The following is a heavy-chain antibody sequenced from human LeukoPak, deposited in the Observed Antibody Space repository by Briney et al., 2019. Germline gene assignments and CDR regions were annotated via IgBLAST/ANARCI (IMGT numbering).Heavy chain of an antibody. J-gene: IGHJ4*02. CDR1: GFDVDDYY. Sequence: GGSLRLSSAASGFDVDDYYMDWIRQAPGKGLEWVAYISTRDNVIYYADSVKGRFAISTDSAENSVYLQLNRLTVEDTAVYYCAREQWFRWDFWGQGILVSVSS. D-gene: IGHD3-22*01. CDR3: AREQWFRWDF. V-gene: IGHV3-11*01. CDR2: ISTRDNVI.